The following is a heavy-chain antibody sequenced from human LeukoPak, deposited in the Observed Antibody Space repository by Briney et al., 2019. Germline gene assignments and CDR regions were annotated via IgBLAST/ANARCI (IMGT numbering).Heavy chain of an antibody. CDR2: IYYSWST. J-gene: IGHJ6*02. V-gene: IGHV4-59*01. Sequence: SETLSLTCPVSGGSISSYYWSWIRQPPGKGLEWIGYIYYSWSTNYNPSLKSRVTISVDTSKNQFSLKLSSVTAADTAVYYCARGDIVVVPAAPWSYYYGMDVWGQGTTVTVSS. D-gene: IGHD2-2*01. CDR3: ARGDIVVVPAAPWSYYYGMDV. CDR1: GGSISSYY.